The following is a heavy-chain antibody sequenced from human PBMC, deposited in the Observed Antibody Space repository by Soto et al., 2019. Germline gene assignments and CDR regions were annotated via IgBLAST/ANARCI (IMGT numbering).Heavy chain of an antibody. J-gene: IGHJ6*02. CDR2: IYYSGST. CDR3: ARDVAVYGLVYYYGMDV. Sequence: SETLSLTCTVSGGSISSGGYYWSWIRQHPGKGLEWIGYIYYSGSTYYNPSLKSRVTISVDTSKNQFSLKLSSVTAADTAVYYCARDVAVYGLVYYYGMDVWGQGTTVTV. V-gene: IGHV4-31*03. D-gene: IGHD6-6*01. CDR1: GGSISSGGYY.